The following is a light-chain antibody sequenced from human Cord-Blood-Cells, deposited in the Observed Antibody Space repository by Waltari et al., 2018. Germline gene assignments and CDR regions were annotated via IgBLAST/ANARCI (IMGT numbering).Light chain of an antibody. CDR1: SSDVGGYNY. V-gene: IGLV2-14*01. CDR3: SSYTSSSTLVV. CDR2: EVS. Sequence: QSALTQPASVSGSPGQSITISCTGTSSDVGGYNYVSWYQQHPGKAPKLMIYEVSNRPSGVSIRFSGSKSGNTASRTISGLQAEDEADYYCSSYTSSSTLVVFGGGTKLTVL. J-gene: IGLJ2*01.